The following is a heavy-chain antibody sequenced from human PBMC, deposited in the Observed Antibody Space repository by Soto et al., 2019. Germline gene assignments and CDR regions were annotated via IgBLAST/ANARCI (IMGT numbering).Heavy chain of an antibody. J-gene: IGHJ6*03. CDR2: ILCLNDRK. CDR3: ARARRTCTEKTYY. D-gene: IGHD2-8*02. CDR1: GYTFSDYG. V-gene: IGHV1-3*01. Sequence: QVHLVQSGAEVKTPGASVTISCKASGYTFSDYGIHWIRQAPGQRPEWLGWILCLNDRKEYSQKFQGRISLTRDTSASTAYRGSSRLRAADTAVSYCARARRTCTEKTYY.